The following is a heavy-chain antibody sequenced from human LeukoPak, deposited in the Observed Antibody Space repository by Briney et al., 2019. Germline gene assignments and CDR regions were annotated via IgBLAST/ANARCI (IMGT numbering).Heavy chain of an antibody. CDR2: IYYSGST. V-gene: IGHV4-31*03. Sequence: SETLSLTCTVSGGSISSGGYYWSWIRQHPGKGLEWIGYIYYSGSTYYNPSLKSRVTISVDTSKNQFSLKLSSVTAADTAVYYCARVLSYDERRIDYWGQGTLVTVSS. CDR3: ARVLSYDERRIDY. D-gene: IGHD3-3*01. CDR1: GGSISSGGYY. J-gene: IGHJ4*02.